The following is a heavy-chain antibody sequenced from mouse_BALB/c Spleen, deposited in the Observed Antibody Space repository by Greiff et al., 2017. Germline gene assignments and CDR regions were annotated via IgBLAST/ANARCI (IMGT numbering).Heavy chain of an antibody. CDR2: ISTYNGNT. CDR3: ARERESYYYGSSYWYFDV. V-gene: IGHV1-67*01. CDR1: GYTFTDYA. J-gene: IGHJ1*01. Sequence: VQLQQSGPEVVRPGVSVKISCKGSGYTFTDYAMHWVKQSHAKSLEWIGVISTYNGNTNYNQKFKGKATMTVDKSSSTAYMELARLTSEDSAIYYCARERESYYYGSSYWYFDVWGAGTTVTVSS. D-gene: IGHD1-1*01.